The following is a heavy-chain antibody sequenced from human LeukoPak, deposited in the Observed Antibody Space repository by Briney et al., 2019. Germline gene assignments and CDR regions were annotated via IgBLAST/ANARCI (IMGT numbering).Heavy chain of an antibody. D-gene: IGHD2-8*02. CDR1: GFTFSDYY. CDR2: ISSSSCYT. Sequence: PGGSLRLSCAASGFTFSDYYMSWIRQAPGKGLEWVSYISSSSCYTNYADSVKGRFTISRDNAKNSLYLQMNSLRAEDTAVYYCARVVLGDYFDYWGQGTLVTVSS. CDR3: ARVVLGDYFDY. J-gene: IGHJ4*02. V-gene: IGHV3-11*05.